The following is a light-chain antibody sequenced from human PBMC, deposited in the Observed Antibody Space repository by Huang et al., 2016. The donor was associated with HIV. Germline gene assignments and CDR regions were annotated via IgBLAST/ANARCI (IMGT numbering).Light chain of an antibody. Sequence: IVMTQSPLSLPVSPGEPASISCRSSQSLLRSNGYNYLDWYLQRPGQSAQLLIYLGSNRASGVPDRFSGRGSGTNFTLKISRVEAGDLGTDYCMQGLQTPGVTFGPGTKVDIK. CDR3: MQGLQTPGVT. CDR2: LGS. CDR1: QSLLRSNGYNY. V-gene: IGKV2-28*01. J-gene: IGKJ3*01.